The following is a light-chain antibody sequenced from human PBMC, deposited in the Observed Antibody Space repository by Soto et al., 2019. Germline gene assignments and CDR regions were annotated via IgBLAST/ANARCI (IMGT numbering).Light chain of an antibody. J-gene: IGKJ1*01. CDR1: QSVSSSY. V-gene: IGKV3-20*01. CDR2: GAS. CDR3: QQYGSSPWT. Sequence: EIVLTQSPGTLSLSPGERATISCRASQSVSSSYLAWYQQKPGQAPRPLIYGASSRAIVIPDRFSGSGSGTDFTLTISRLEPEDFAVYYCQQYGSSPWTFGQGTKVDIK.